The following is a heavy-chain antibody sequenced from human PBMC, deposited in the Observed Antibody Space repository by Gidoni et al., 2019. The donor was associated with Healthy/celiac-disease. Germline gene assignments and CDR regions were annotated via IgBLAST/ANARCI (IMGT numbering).Heavy chain of an antibody. V-gene: IGHV3-30*19. CDR3: ARDDAMVVPAAMLMRGMDV. CDR1: GFPFGRYD. CDR2: ISYDGSNK. J-gene: IGHJ6*02. D-gene: IGHD2-2*01. Sequence: QVQLVESGGGVVQPGRSLILSCAASGFPFGRYDRHWVRQAPGKGLEWVAVISYDGSNKYYADSVKGRFTISRDNSKNTLYLQMNSLRAEDTAVYYCARDDAMVVPAAMLMRGMDVWGQGTTVTVSS.